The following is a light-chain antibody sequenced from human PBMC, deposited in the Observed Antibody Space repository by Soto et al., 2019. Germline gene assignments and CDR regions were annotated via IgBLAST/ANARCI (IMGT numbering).Light chain of an antibody. V-gene: IGLV2-23*01. CDR2: EGS. J-gene: IGLJ2*01. CDR1: SSDVGSYNL. CDR3: CSYAGSRGLV. Sequence: QSALTQPASVSGSPGQSITISCTGTSSDVGSYNLVSWYQQHPGKAPKLMIYEGSKRPSGVSNRFSGSKSGNTASLTISGLQAEDEAYYYCCSYAGSRGLVFGGGTKLTVL.